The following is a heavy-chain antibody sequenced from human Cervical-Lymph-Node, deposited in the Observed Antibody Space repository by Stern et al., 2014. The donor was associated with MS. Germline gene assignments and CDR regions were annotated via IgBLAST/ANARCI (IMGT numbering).Heavy chain of an antibody. D-gene: IGHD6-13*01. V-gene: IGHV3-33*03. CDR2: IWYDGSHK. J-gene: IGHJ6*02. Sequence: VQLXXXGGGVVQPGRSLRLSCXXSGFIFSDYGMHWVRQAPGKGLEWVAVIWYDGSHKYYAETVKGRFTISRDNSKNTLYLHMSSLRAEDTAVYYCASPSEYSSSWLLFTIPYALDVWGQGTTVIVSS. CDR1: GFIFSDYG. CDR3: ASPSEYSSSWLLFTIPYALDV.